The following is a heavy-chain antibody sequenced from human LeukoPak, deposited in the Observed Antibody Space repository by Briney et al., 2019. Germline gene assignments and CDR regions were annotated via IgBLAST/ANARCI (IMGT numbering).Heavy chain of an antibody. CDR2: ISSSSSYI. Sequence: AGSLRLSCTASGVTFSSYSMTWVRQAPGKGLEWVSSISSSSSYIYYADSVKGRFTISRDNAKNSLYLQMNSLRAEDTAVYYCARDGVLRYFDWLSGYNWFDPWGQGTLVTVSS. CDR1: GVTFSSYS. D-gene: IGHD3-9*01. V-gene: IGHV3-21*01. J-gene: IGHJ5*02. CDR3: ARDGVLRYFDWLSGYNWFDP.